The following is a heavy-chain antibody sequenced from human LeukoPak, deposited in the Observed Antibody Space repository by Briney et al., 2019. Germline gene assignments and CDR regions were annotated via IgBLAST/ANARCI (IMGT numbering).Heavy chain of an antibody. D-gene: IGHD6-13*01. CDR3: ARGRYRYSSSSSLDY. CDR2: INHSGST. V-gene: IGHV4-34*01. Sequence: SETLSLTCAVYGGSFSGYYWSWIRQSPGKGLEWIGEINHSGSTNYNPSLKSRVTISVDTSKNQFSLKLSSVTAADTAVYYCARGRYRYSSSSSLDYWGQGTLVTVSP. J-gene: IGHJ4*02. CDR1: GGSFSGYY.